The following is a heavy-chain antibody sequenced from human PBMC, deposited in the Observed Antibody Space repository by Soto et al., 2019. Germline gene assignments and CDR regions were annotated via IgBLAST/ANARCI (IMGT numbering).Heavy chain of an antibody. CDR2: INPNSGGT. Sequence: EASVKVSCKASGYTFTGYYMHWVRQAPGQGLEWMGWINPNSGGTNYAQKFQGWVTMTRDTSISTAYMELSRLRSDDTAVYYCARDHIAVASGSAHAFDIWGQGTMVTVSS. V-gene: IGHV1-2*04. CDR3: ARDHIAVASGSAHAFDI. D-gene: IGHD6-19*01. J-gene: IGHJ3*02. CDR1: GYTFTGYY.